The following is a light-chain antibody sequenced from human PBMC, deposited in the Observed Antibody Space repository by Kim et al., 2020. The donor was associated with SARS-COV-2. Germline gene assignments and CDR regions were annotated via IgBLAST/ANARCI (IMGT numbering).Light chain of an antibody. CDR3: QVWDSSTHVV. V-gene: IGLV3-9*01. CDR2: RDS. J-gene: IGLJ2*01. CDR1: NIGMKK. Sequence: VSLGQTAGITWVGNNIGMKKLHWYQQKPGQAPVLVIYRDSNRPSGIPERFSGSNSGNTATLTISRAQAGDEADYYCQVWDSSTHVVFGGGTQLTVL.